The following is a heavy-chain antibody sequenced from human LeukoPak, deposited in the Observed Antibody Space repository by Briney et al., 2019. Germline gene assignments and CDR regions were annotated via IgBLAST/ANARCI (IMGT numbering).Heavy chain of an antibody. D-gene: IGHD1-26*01. CDR1: GGSFSGYY. Sequence: TSETLSLTCAVYGGSFSGYYWSWIRQPPGKGLEWIGEINHSGSTNYNPSLKSRVTISVDTSKSQFSLKLSSVTAADTAVYYCARSGELTFDYWGQGTLVTVSS. V-gene: IGHV4-34*01. CDR2: INHSGST. J-gene: IGHJ4*02. CDR3: ARSGELTFDY.